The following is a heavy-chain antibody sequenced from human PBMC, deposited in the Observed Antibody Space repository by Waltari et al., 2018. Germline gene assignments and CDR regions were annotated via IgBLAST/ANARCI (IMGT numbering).Heavy chain of an antibody. CDR3: ARLWNGPDC. CDR1: GFTFIDYW. J-gene: IGHJ4*02. Sequence: EEQLVESGGGLVQPGKSLRRSCEASGFTFIDYWLTWGRQAPGKGLEWVANIKTDGTEKIYVNSVKGRFTSSRDNAKNSLSVQMDSLRAEDTAVYYCARLWNGPDCWGQGTLVTVSS. V-gene: IGHV3-7*03. CDR2: IKTDGTEK. D-gene: IGHD1-1*01.